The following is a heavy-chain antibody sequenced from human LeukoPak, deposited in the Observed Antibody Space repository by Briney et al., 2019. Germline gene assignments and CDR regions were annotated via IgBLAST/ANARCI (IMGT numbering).Heavy chain of an antibody. CDR1: GFTFRNYW. CDR3: AKDQVGFGSSDFDY. Sequence: PGGSLRLSCEASGFTFRNYWMNWVRQAPGKGLEWVANITQDGSEKNYVDSVKGRFTISRDNAKNSLYLQMNSLRAEGTAVYYCAKDQVGFGSSDFDYWGQGTLVTVSS. D-gene: IGHD1-26*01. J-gene: IGHJ4*02. V-gene: IGHV3-7*03. CDR2: ITQDGSEK.